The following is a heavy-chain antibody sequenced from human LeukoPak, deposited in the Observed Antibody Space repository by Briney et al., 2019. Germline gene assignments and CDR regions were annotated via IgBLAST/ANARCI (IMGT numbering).Heavy chain of an antibody. Sequence: GGSLRLSCAASGFTFSSYEMNWVRQAPGKGLEWVAVISYDGSNKYYADSVKGRFTTSRDNSKNTLYLQMNSLRAEDTAVYYCATLGSHFDYWGQGTLVTVSS. J-gene: IGHJ4*02. CDR1: GFTFSSYE. V-gene: IGHV3-30*04. CDR2: ISYDGSNK. D-gene: IGHD3-10*01. CDR3: ATLGSHFDY.